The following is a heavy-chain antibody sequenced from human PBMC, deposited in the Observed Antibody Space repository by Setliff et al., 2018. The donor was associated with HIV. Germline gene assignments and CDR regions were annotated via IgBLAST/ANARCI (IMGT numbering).Heavy chain of an antibody. Sequence: NPSETLSLTCAVYGGSFSDNYWSWIRQSPGKGLEWIGEIKHSGRTKYSPSLRSRVTISVDTSKTQFSLKLSSVTAADTAVYYCARVGSTYWYSIFRNYYYHMDVWGKGTTVTVSS. J-gene: IGHJ6*03. V-gene: IGHV4-34*01. CDR3: ARVGSTYWYSIFRNYYYHMDV. D-gene: IGHD2-15*01. CDR1: GGSFSDNY. CDR2: IKHSGRT.